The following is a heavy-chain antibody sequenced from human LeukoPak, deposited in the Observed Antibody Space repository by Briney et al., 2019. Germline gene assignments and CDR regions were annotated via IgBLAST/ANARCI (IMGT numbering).Heavy chain of an antibody. J-gene: IGHJ6*02. CDR3: AKDGGPYSMYYYYGMDV. Sequence: GTSLRLSCAASGFPFSSYGMHWVRQAPGKGLEWVAVISYDGSNKYYADSVKGRFTISGDNSKNTLYLQMNSLRAEDTAVYYCAKDGGPYSMYYYYGMDVWGQGTTVTVSS. V-gene: IGHV3-30*18. CDR1: GFPFSSYG. CDR2: ISYDGSNK. D-gene: IGHD4-11*01.